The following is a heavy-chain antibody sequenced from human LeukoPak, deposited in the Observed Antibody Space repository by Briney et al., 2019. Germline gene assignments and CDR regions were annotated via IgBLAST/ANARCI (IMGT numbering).Heavy chain of an antibody. J-gene: IGHJ3*01. CDR3: ARSQLLIVPQGGAFDV. CDR1: GFTFSSNA. V-gene: IGHV3-30*01. CDR2: ITYDGSNK. D-gene: IGHD2-2*01. Sequence: GRSLGLSCAASGFTFSSNAMHWVRQAPGKGLEWVAGITYDGSNKYYADSVKGRFTISRDNSKSTLFLQMNSLRIEDTALYYCARSQLLIVPQGGAFDVWGQGTMVTVSS.